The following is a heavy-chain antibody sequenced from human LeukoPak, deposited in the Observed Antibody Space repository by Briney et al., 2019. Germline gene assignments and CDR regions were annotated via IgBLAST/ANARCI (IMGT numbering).Heavy chain of an antibody. V-gene: IGHV4-39*01. CDR1: GGSISSSSYY. J-gene: IGHJ2*01. Sequence: SETLSLTCTVSGGSISSSSYYWGWIRQPPGKGLEWIGSIYYSGSTYYNPSLKSRVTISVDTSKNQFSLKLSSVTAADTAVYYCARLQVQLWLWYFDLWGRGTLVTVSS. CDR2: IYYSGST. D-gene: IGHD5-18*01. CDR3: ARLQVQLWLWYFDL.